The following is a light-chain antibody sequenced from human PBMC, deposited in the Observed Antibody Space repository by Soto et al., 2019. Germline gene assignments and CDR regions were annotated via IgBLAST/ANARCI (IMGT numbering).Light chain of an antibody. CDR1: SGRSTYT. CDR2: LESSGTY. CDR3: ETWDSNTQV. V-gene: IGLV4-60*02. Sequence: QPVLTQSSSASASLGSSVKVTCTLSSGRSTYTIAWHQQQPGKAPRYLMKLESSGTYNKGSGVPDRFSGSSSGADRYLTISNLQFEDEADYYSETWDSNTQVFGGGTKLTVL. J-gene: IGLJ2*01.